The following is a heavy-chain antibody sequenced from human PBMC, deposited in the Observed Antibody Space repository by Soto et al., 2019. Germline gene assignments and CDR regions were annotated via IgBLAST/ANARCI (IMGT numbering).Heavy chain of an antibody. V-gene: IGHV3-15*01. CDR2: IKSKTDGGTT. CDR1: GLTFSNAW. D-gene: IGHD2-2*01. J-gene: IGHJ4*02. CDR3: TTDPGPIPSHERDFDY. Sequence: GGSLRLSCAASGLTFSNAWMSWVRQAPGKGLEWVGRIKSKTDGGTTDYAAPVKGRFTISRDDSKNTLYLQMNSLKTEDTAVYYCTTDPGPIPSHERDFDYWGQGTLVTVSS.